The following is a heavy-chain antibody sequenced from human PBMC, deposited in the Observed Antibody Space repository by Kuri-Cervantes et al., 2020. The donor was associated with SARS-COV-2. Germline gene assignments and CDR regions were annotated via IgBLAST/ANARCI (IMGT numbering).Heavy chain of an antibody. CDR1: GFTFRSCW. CDR2: IKPEGGEK. D-gene: IGHD2-2*01. Sequence: GESLKISCAASGFTFRSCWMSWVRQAPGKGLEWVAAIKPEGGEKHYVDSVRGRFTISRDDAKNSLYLQMNSLRAEDTAVYYCARVLGSSTSCYWDWGQGTLVTVSS. J-gene: IGHJ4*02. V-gene: IGHV3-7*01. CDR3: ARVLGSSTSCYWD.